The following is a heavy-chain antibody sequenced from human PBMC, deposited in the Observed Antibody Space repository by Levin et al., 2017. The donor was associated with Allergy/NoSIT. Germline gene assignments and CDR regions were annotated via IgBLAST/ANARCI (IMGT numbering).Heavy chain of an antibody. CDR3: ARDLYSSARIDY. J-gene: IGHJ4*02. CDR2: SYYSGRT. D-gene: IGHD6-19*01. CDR1: GGSFSSSSYY. V-gene: IGHV4-39*07. Sequence: PSETLSLTCTVSGGSFSSSSYYWGWIRQPPGMGLEWVGSSYYSGRTYCNPFLNSLATVTVDTSKNQFSQKLRSVTAADTAVYYCARDLYSSARIDYWGQGTLVTVSS.